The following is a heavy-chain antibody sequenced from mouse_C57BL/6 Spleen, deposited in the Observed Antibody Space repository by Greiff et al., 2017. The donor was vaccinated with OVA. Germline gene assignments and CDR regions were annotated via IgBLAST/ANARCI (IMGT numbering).Heavy chain of an antibody. CDR3: ARRYGSSYDFDY. D-gene: IGHD1-1*01. J-gene: IGHJ2*01. CDR1: GYTFTSYW. Sequence: VQLQQSGAELVKPGASVKLSCKASGYTFTSYWMQWVKQRPGQGLEWIGEIDPSDSYTNYNQKFKGKATLTVDTSSSTAYMQLSSLTSEDSAVYYCARRYGSSYDFDYWGQGTTLTVSS. V-gene: IGHV1-50*01. CDR2: IDPSDSYT.